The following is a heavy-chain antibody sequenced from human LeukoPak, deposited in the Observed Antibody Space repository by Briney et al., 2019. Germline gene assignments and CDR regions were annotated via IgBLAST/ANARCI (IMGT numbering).Heavy chain of an antibody. CDR1: GGSISSSSYY. J-gene: IGHJ4*02. D-gene: IGHD6-19*01. V-gene: IGHV4-39*01. Sequence: SETLSLTCTVSGGSISSSSYYWGWIRQPPGKGLEWIGSIYYSGSTYYNPSLKSRVTISVDTSKNQFSLKLSSVTAADTAVYYCARQNAQYSGGWHDYWGQGTLVTVSS. CDR3: ARQNAQYSGGWHDY. CDR2: IYYSGST.